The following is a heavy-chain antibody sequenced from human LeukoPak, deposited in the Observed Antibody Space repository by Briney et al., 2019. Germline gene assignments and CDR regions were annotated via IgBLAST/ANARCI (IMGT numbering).Heavy chain of an antibody. CDR2: ISWNSGSI. Sequence: GRSLRLSCAASGFTFDDYAMHWVRQAPGKGLEWVSGISWNSGSIGYADSVKGRFTISRDNAKNSLYLQMNSLRAEDTALYYCAKDPGGSYYYMDVWGKGTTVTVSS. D-gene: IGHD1-1*01. J-gene: IGHJ6*03. CDR3: AKDPGGSYYYMDV. V-gene: IGHV3-9*01. CDR1: GFTFDDYA.